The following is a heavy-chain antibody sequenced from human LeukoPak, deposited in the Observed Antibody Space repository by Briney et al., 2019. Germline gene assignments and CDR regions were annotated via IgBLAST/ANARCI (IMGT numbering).Heavy chain of an antibody. J-gene: IGHJ4*02. Sequence: SETLSLTCTVSGGSISSYYWTWIRQPAGKGLEWIGRIYTDGITNYSPSLKSRVTIFLDKPKNQFSLKLTSMTAADSAVYYCARFAFSSLRLDYWGQGAQVIVSS. CDR1: GGSISSYY. CDR3: ARFAFSSLRLDY. D-gene: IGHD3-16*01. CDR2: IYTDGIT. V-gene: IGHV4-4*07.